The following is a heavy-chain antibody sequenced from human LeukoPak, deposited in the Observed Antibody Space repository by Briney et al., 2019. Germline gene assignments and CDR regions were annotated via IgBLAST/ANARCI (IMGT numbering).Heavy chain of an antibody. Sequence: GESLKISCKGSGYSFTSYWIGWVRQMPGKGLEWMGIIYPGDSDTRYSPSFQGQVNISADKSIRTAYLQWNSLKASDTAMYYCASAGDSSGYYYLSAFDIWGQGTMVTVSS. CDR3: ASAGDSSGYYYLSAFDI. D-gene: IGHD3-22*01. V-gene: IGHV5-51*01. CDR1: GYSFTSYW. CDR2: IYPGDSDT. J-gene: IGHJ3*02.